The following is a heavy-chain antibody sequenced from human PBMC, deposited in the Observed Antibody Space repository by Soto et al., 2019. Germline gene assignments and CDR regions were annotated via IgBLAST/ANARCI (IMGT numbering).Heavy chain of an antibody. J-gene: IGHJ5*02. CDR3: AKGEPYSSGGNWFDP. CDR1: GFTFSSYA. CDR2: ISGSGGST. D-gene: IGHD6-19*01. V-gene: IGHV3-23*01. Sequence: GGSLRLSCAASGFTFSSYAMSWVRQAPGKGLEWVSAISGSGGSTYYADSVKGRFTISRDNSKNTLYLQMNSLRAEDTALYYCAKGEPYSSGGNWFDPWGQGTLVTVSS.